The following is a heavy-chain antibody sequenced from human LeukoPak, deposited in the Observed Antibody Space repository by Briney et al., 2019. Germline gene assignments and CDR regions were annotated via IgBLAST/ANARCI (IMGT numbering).Heavy chain of an antibody. Sequence: ASVKVSCKASGYTFTSYGISWVRQAPGQGLEWMGWISAYNGNTKYAQKVQGRVTMTTDTSTSTAYMELRSLRSEDTAVYYCSNGLFQVRGVIDLYYWGQGTLVTVSS. J-gene: IGHJ4*02. CDR2: ISAYNGNT. CDR1: GYTFTSYG. D-gene: IGHD3-10*01. CDR3: SNGLFQVRGVIDLYY. V-gene: IGHV1-18*01.